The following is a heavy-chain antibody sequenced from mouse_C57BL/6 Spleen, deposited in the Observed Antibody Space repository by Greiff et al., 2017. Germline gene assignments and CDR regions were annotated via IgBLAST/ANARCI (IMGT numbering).Heavy chain of an antibody. D-gene: IGHD2-4*01. J-gene: IGHJ2*01. Sequence: VKLQQPGTELVKPGASVKLSCKASGYTFTSYWMPWVKQRPGQGLEWIGNINPSNGGTNYNEKFKSKATLTVDKSSSTAYRQLSSLTSEDSAVYSCARGIYYDYFDYWGQGTTLTVSS. CDR1: GYTFTSYW. V-gene: IGHV1-53*01. CDR3: ARGIYYDYFDY. CDR2: INPSNGGT.